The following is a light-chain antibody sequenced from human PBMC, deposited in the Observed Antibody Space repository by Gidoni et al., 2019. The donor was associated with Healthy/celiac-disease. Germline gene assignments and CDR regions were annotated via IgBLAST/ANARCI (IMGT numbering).Light chain of an antibody. CDR1: QSVSSY. CDR2: DAS. J-gene: IGKJ4*01. Sequence: EIVFTQSQATLSLSPGERATLSCRASQSVSSYLAWYQQKPGQAPRLLIYDASNRATGIPARFSGSGSGTDFTLTISSLEPEDFAVYYCQQRSNWPPKLTFGGGTKVEIK. CDR3: QQRSNWPPKLT. V-gene: IGKV3-11*01.